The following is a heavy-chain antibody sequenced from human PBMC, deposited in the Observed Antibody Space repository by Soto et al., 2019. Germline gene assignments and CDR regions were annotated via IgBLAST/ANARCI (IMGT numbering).Heavy chain of an antibody. J-gene: IGHJ5*02. V-gene: IGHV1-24*01. CDR1: GYTLTELS. Sequence: ASVKVSCKVSGYTLTELSMHWVRQAPGKGLEWMGGFDPEDGETIYAQKFQGRVTMTEDTSTDTAYMELSSLRSEDTAVYYCAIRETGNSSSWYSGWFDPWGQGTLVTVSS. CDR2: FDPEDGET. D-gene: IGHD6-13*01. CDR3: AIRETGNSSSWYSGWFDP.